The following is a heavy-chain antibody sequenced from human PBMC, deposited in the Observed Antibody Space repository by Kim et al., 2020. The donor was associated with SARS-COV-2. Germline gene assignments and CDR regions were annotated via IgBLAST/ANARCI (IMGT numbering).Heavy chain of an antibody. J-gene: IGHJ4*02. CDR1: GFTFDDYA. V-gene: IGHV3-9*01. Sequence: GGSLRLSCAASGFTFDDYAMHWVRQAPGKGLEWVSGISWNSGSIGYADSVKGRFTISRDNAKNSLYLQMNSLRAEDTALYYCAKDQLGTVTTPDYWGQGTLVTVSS. D-gene: IGHD4-17*01. CDR3: AKDQLGTVTTPDY. CDR2: ISWNSGSI.